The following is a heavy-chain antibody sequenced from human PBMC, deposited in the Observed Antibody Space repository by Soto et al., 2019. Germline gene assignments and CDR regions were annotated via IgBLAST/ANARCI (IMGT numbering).Heavy chain of an antibody. J-gene: IGHJ6*02. CDR2: ISSSSSTI. CDR3: ARDYVGAYCSSTSCYSDYYYGMDV. D-gene: IGHD2-2*01. CDR1: RFALTSYI. Sequence: GSMILSCASTRFALTSYIMKWVNKATGRGMEWVSYISSSSSTIYYADSVKGRFTISRDNAKNSLYLQMNSLRAEDTAVYYCARDYVGAYCSSTSCYSDYYYGMDVWGQGT. V-gene: IGHV3-48*01.